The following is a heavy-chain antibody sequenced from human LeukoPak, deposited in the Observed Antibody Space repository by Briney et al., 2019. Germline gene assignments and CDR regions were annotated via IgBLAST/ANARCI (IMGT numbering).Heavy chain of an antibody. CDR3: ARDRWDSSGYYYSWFDP. Sequence: ETLSLTCTVSGGSISSYYWSWIRQPAGKGLEWIGRIYTSGSTNYNPSLKSRVTMSVDTSKNQFSLKLSSVAAADTAVYYCARDRWDSSGYYYSWFDPWGQGTLVTVSS. J-gene: IGHJ5*02. CDR1: GGSISSYY. V-gene: IGHV4-4*07. CDR2: IYTSGST. D-gene: IGHD3-22*01.